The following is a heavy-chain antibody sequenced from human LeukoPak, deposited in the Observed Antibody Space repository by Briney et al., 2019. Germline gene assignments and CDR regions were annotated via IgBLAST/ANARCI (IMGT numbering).Heavy chain of an antibody. V-gene: IGHV3-7*01. J-gene: IGHJ4*02. Sequence: PGGSLRLSCAASGFTFSSYWMSWVRQAPGKGLEWVANIKGDGTSIHYVDSVKGRFTISRDNTKNSVFLQMNSLRADDTAVYYCARDGFSTGSHDYWGQGTLVTVSS. CDR3: ARDGFSTGSHDY. CDR1: GFTFSSYW. D-gene: IGHD6-19*01. CDR2: IKGDGTSI.